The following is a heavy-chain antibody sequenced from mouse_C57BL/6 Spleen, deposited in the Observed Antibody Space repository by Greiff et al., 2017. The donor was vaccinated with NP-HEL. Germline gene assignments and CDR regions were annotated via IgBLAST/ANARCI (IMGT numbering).Heavy chain of an antibody. D-gene: IGHD1-1*01. CDR1: GFSFNTYA. CDR3: VRDAYGSSFDY. V-gene: IGHV10-1*01. J-gene: IGHJ2*01. CDR2: IRSKSNNYAT. Sequence: EVKLMESGGGLVQPKGSLKLSCAASGFSFNTYAMNWVRQAPGKGLEWVARIRSKSNNYATYYADSVKDRFTISRDDSESMLYLQMNNLKTEDTAMYYCVRDAYGSSFDYWGQGTTLTVSS.